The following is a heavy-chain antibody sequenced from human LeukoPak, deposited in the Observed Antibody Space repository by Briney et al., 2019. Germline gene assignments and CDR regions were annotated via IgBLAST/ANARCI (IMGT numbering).Heavy chain of an antibody. CDR2: IYYSEST. CDR3: ARDTPRYCSSTSCRIGDTYWFDP. J-gene: IGHJ5*02. CDR1: GGSVSSGSYY. V-gene: IGHV4-61*01. Sequence: SETLSLTCTVSGGSVSSGSYYWSWIRQPPGKGLEWIGYIYYSESTNYNPSLKSRVTISVGTSKNQFSLKLSSVTAADTAVYYCARDTPRYCSSTSCRIGDTYWFDPWAREPWSPSPQ. D-gene: IGHD2-2*01.